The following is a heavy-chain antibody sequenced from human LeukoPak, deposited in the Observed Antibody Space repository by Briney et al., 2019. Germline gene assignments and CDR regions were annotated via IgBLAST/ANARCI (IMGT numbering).Heavy chain of an antibody. D-gene: IGHD3/OR15-3a*01. CDR1: GFTFHDYA. Sequence: PGGSLRLSCAASGFTFHDYAMHWVRQVPGKGLEWVSGITWNSGSVPYADSVRGRFTISRDNAKNSLYLQMNSLRPEDMAFYCCAKGLGVASLIVDALDMWGQGTMVTV. J-gene: IGHJ3*02. CDR3: AKGLGVASLIVDALDM. V-gene: IGHV3-9*03. CDR2: ITWNSGSV.